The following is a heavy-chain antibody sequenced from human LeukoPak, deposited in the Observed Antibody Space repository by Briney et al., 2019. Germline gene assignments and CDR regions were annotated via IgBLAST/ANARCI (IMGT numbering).Heavy chain of an antibody. CDR2: IASDGSST. CDR3: VRDLGGRSGH. J-gene: IGHJ4*02. D-gene: IGHD1-26*01. CDR1: GFTFSSYW. Sequence: HTGGSLRLSCAASGFTFSSYWMNWVRQAPGKGLVWVSRIASDGSSTTYADSVKGRFSISRDNAKNTLYLQMNSLRAEDTAVYYCVRDLGGRSGHWGQGTLVTVSS. V-gene: IGHV3-74*01.